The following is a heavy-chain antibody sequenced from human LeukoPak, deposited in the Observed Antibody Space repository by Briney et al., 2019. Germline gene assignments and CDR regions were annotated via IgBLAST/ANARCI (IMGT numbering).Heavy chain of an antibody. CDR1: GYRFTSYS. V-gene: IGHV7-4-1*02. CDR3: AREVRLRCGVDCYTDAFDI. CDR2: INTNTGKP. J-gene: IGHJ3*02. Sequence: ASVKVSCKASGYRFTSYSLIWLRQAPGQGLEWMGWINTNTGKPTYAQGFTGRFVLSLETSVSTAFQHITSLKAEDTALYFCAREVRLRCGVDCYTDAFDIWGQGTMVTVTS. D-gene: IGHD2-21*02.